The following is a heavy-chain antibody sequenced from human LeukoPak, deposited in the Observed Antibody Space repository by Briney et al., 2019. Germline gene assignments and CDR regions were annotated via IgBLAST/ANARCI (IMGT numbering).Heavy chain of an antibody. V-gene: IGHV3-21*01. CDR3: ARDHPYGMDV. CDR2: ISSSSSYI. J-gene: IGHJ6*02. Sequence: GGSLRLSCAAPGFTFSSYSTNWVRQAPGKGLEWVSSISSSSSYIYYADSVKGRFTISRDNAKNSLYLQMNSLRAEDTAVYYCARDHPYGMDVWGQGTTVTVSS. CDR1: GFTFSSYS.